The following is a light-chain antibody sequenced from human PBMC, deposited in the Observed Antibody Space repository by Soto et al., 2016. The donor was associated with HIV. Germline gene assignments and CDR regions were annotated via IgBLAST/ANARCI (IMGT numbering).Light chain of an antibody. CDR3: YSAADYNLV. Sequence: SYELTQPSSVSVSPGQTARITCAGDIVAKKYVRWFQQKPGQAPVLIIYKDTERPSGIPERFSGSSSGTTVTLTISGAQVEDEADYYCYSAADYNLVFGGGTKADRP. CDR1: IVAKKY. CDR2: KDT. V-gene: IGLV3-27*01. J-gene: IGLJ3*02.